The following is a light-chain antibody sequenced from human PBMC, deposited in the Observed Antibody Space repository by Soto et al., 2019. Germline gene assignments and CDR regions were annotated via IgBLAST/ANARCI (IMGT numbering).Light chain of an antibody. CDR3: SSYTSSSTLV. V-gene: IGLV2-14*01. CDR1: SSDVGGYNY. CDR2: DVS. Sequence: QCVLTQPASVYGSPGQSITISCTGTSSDVGGYNYVSWYQQHPGKAPKLMIYDVSNRPSGVSNRFSGSKSGNTASLTISGLQAEDEADYYCSSYTSSSTLVFGTGTKVTVL. J-gene: IGLJ1*01.